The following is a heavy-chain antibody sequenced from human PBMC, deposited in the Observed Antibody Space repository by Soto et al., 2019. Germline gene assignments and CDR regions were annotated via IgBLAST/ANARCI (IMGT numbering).Heavy chain of an antibody. V-gene: IGHV1-69*06. CDR2: IIPIFGTA. J-gene: IGHJ3*02. Sequence: SVKVSCKASGGTFSSYAISWVRQAPGQGLEWMGGIIPIFGTANYAQKFQGRVTITADKSTSTAYMELSSLRSEDMAVYYCASSRYYDSSGYYYAFDIWGQGTMVTVSS. CDR3: ASSRYYDSSGYYYAFDI. CDR1: GGTFSSYA. D-gene: IGHD3-22*01.